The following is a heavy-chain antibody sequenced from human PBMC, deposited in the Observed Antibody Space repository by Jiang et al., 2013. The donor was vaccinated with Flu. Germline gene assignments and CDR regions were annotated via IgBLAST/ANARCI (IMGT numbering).Heavy chain of an antibody. CDR2: INGDGSIT. CDR3: ARWGLDGGGYGHV. V-gene: IGHV3-74*03. CDR1: GFPLGSYW. D-gene: IGHD3-22*01. Sequence: QLVESGGGLVQPGGPVRLSCAASGFPLGSYWMHWVRQAPGKGLVWVSRINGDGSITTYADSVTGRLTISRDNAKNTLYLQMSSLRAEDTAVYYCARWGLDGGGYGHVWGQGTLVTVSS. J-gene: IGHJ4*02.